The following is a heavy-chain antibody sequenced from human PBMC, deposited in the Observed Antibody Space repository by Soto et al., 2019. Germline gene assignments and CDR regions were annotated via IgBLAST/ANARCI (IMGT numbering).Heavy chain of an antibody. CDR3: ARGSWSVRFDR. CDR1: GESFSSYYY. Sequence: QVRLQQWGAGLLKPSETLSLTCAVYGESFSSYYYWTWIRQPPGKGLEWIGEIYHGGGTNYNPSLKSRVTISEDASKNQFSLKLNSVTAADTAIYYCARGSWSVRFDRWTQGSLVSVSS. J-gene: IGHJ4*02. V-gene: IGHV4-34*01. CDR2: IYHGGGT.